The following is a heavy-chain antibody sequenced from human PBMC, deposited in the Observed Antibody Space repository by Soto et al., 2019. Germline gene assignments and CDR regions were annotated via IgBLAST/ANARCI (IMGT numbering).Heavy chain of an antibody. CDR3: ASEYCGGDCYSAARYGMDV. Sequence: QVQLVQSGAEVKKPGASVKVSCKAYGYTFSSYAMHWVRQAPGQRLEWMGWINAGNGNTKYSQKFQGRVTITRDTSASTAYMELSSLGYEDTAVYYCASEYCGGDCYSAARYGMDVWGQGTTVTVSS. V-gene: IGHV1-3*01. J-gene: IGHJ6*02. CDR2: INAGNGNT. CDR1: GYTFSSYA. D-gene: IGHD2-21*02.